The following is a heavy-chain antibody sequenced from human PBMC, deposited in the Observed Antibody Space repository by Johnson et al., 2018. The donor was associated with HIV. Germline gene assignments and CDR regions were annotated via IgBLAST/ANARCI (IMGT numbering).Heavy chain of an antibody. CDR2: INWNSNDM. V-gene: IGHV3-9*01. CDR1: GFTFDDCA. Sequence: VQLVESGGGVVQPGRSLRLSCAASGFTFDDCAIHRVRQAPGKGLEWVSGINWNSNDMGYADSVKGRFTISRDNSKNTLYLQMNSLRPEDTAVYYCARDAYYGSGSYSQRNTFDVWGQGTMVAVSS. D-gene: IGHD3-10*01. J-gene: IGHJ3*01. CDR3: ARDAYYGSGSYSQRNTFDV.